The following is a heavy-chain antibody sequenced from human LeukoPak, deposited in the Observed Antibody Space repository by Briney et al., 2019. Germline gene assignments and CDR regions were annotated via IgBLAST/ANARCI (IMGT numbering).Heavy chain of an antibody. CDR1: GFTFSTYS. Sequence: PGGSLRLSCAASGFTFSTYSMNWVRQAPGKGLEWVSFISSSSEYIYYADSVKGRFIISRDNAKNSLYLQVNSLRAEDTAVYYCASAGGSYPFDYWGQGTLVTVSS. J-gene: IGHJ4*02. CDR2: ISSSSEYI. V-gene: IGHV3-21*01. CDR3: ASAGGSYPFDY. D-gene: IGHD1-26*01.